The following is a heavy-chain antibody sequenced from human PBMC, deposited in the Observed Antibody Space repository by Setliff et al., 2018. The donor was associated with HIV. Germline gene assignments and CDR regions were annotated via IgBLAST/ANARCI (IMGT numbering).Heavy chain of an antibody. CDR1: DGSFSSDY. Sequence: SETLSLTCTVSDGSFSSDYWTWIRQTPGKGLEWIGYIYYRGSTKYNPSLTSRVTISVDTSKNHFSLKLTSVTAADTAVYYCARAEMATIVAFDIWGQGTMVTVSS. D-gene: IGHD5-12*01. V-gene: IGHV4-59*01. J-gene: IGHJ3*02. CDR3: ARAEMATIVAFDI. CDR2: IYYRGST.